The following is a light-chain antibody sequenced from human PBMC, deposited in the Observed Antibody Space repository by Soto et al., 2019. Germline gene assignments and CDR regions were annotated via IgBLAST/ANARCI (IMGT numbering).Light chain of an antibody. Sequence: EIVLTQSPGTLSLSPGERVTLACRASQSVSSNYLAWYQQKPGQAPRLLISDASGRATGIPDRFSGSGSETDFSLTINRLEPEDFAVYFCQQYGSSPITFGQGTRLEIK. CDR3: QQYGSSPIT. J-gene: IGKJ5*01. V-gene: IGKV3-20*01. CDR2: DAS. CDR1: QSVSSNY.